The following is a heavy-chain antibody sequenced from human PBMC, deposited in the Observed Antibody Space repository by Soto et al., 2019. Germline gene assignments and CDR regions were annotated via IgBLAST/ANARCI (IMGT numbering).Heavy chain of an antibody. CDR2: INPSGGST. Sequence: ASVKVSCKASGYTFTSYYMHWVRQAPGQGLEWMGIINPSGGSTSYAQKFQGRVTMTRDTSTSTVYMELSSLRSEDTAVYYCANSYYYGSGSYTPYDAFDIWGQGTMVTVS. J-gene: IGHJ3*02. D-gene: IGHD3-10*01. CDR1: GYTFTSYY. V-gene: IGHV1-46*01. CDR3: ANSYYYGSGSYTPYDAFDI.